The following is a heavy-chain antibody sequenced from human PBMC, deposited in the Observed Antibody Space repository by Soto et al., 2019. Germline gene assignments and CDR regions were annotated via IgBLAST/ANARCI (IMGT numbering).Heavy chain of an antibody. J-gene: IGHJ5*02. V-gene: IGHV4-30-4*01. CDR2: ISYSGST. Sequence: PSETLSLTCTVSGGSISSYYWSWIRQPPGKGLEWIAYISYSGSTYYNPSLTSRVTVSVDTSKNQFSLKLRSVTAADTAVYYCARGYNWNYVWFDPWGQGTLVTVSS. CDR3: ARGYNWNYVWFDP. D-gene: IGHD1-7*01. CDR1: GGSISSYY.